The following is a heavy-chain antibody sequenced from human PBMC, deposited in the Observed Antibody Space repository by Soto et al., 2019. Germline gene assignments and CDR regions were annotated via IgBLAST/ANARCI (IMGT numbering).Heavy chain of an antibody. V-gene: IGHV4-34*01. Sequence: QVQLQQWGAGLLKPSETLSLTCAVYGVSFSGYYWSWIRQPPGKGLEWIGEINHSGSTNYNPSLKSRVTISVDTSKNQFSLKLSSVTAADTAVYYCARGASITMVRAYGYWGQGTLVTVSS. CDR3: ARGASITMVRAYGY. J-gene: IGHJ4*02. CDR1: GVSFSGYY. CDR2: INHSGST. D-gene: IGHD3-10*01.